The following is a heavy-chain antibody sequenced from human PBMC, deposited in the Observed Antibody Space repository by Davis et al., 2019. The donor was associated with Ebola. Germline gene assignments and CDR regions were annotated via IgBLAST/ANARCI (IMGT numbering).Heavy chain of an antibody. CDR2: IVVGSGNT. Sequence: SVKVSCKASGFTFTSSAMQWVRQARGQRLEWIGWIVVGSGNTNYAQKLQDRVTMTTDTSTSTAYMELRSLRSDDTAVYYCARVRLWGGKAAAGREWFDPWGQGTLVTVSS. D-gene: IGHD6-13*01. J-gene: IGHJ5*02. CDR3: ARVRLWGGKAAAGREWFDP. CDR1: GFTFTSSA. V-gene: IGHV1-58*02.